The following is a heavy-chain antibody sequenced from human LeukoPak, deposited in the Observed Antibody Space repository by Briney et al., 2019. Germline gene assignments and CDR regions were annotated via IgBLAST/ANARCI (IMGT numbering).Heavy chain of an antibody. CDR1: GYTFGAYF. J-gene: IGHJ6*03. CDR3: ARAGAMIASDYYYYMDV. D-gene: IGHD3-16*01. Sequence: GASVKVSCKAFGYTFGAYFMHWVRQAPGQGLEWMGWISPDNGGTRYAQRFQDRVTMTRDTSITTAYMELSSLKSDDTAVYYCARAGAMIASDYYYYMDVWGNGTTVTVSS. CDR2: ISPDNGGT. V-gene: IGHV1-2*02.